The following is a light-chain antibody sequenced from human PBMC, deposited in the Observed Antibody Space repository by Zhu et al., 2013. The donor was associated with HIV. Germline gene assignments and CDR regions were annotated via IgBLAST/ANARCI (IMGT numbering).Light chain of an antibody. V-gene: IGKV1-39*01. CDR1: QSISSY. Sequence: DIQMTQSPSSLSASVGDRVTITCRASQSISSYLNWYQQKPGKAPKLLIYTASSLQSAVPSRFSGSGSGTDFTLTIRSLQPEDFTTYYCQQSYSTPFTFGPGTKVDIK. J-gene: IGKJ3*01. CDR3: QQSYSTPFT. CDR2: TAS.